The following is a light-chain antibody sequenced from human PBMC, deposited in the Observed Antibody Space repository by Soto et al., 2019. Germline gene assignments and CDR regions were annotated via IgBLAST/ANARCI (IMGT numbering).Light chain of an antibody. Sequence: QSVMTQPPSVSGAPGQRVTISCTGSSSNIGAGYEVHWYQQLPGTAPKLLIYGNSNRPSGVPDRFSGSKSGTSASLAITGLQAEDEADYYCQSYDRSLSGVVFGGGTKLTVL. V-gene: IGLV1-40*01. CDR2: GNS. CDR3: QSYDRSLSGVV. CDR1: SSNIGAGYE. J-gene: IGLJ2*01.